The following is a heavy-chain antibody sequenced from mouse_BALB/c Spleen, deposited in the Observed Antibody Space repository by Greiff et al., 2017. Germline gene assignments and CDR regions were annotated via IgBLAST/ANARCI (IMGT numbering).Heavy chain of an antibody. CDR1: GYTFTDYN. Sequence: EESGPELVKPGASVKISCKASGYTFTDYNMHWVKQSHGKSLEWIGYIYPYNGGTGYNQKFKSKATLTVDNSSSTAYMELRSLTSEDSAVYYCARRGYDYDGYFDVWGAGTTVTVSS. CDR3: ARRGYDYDGYFDV. D-gene: IGHD2-4*01. J-gene: IGHJ1*01. CDR2: IYPYNGGT. V-gene: IGHV1S29*02.